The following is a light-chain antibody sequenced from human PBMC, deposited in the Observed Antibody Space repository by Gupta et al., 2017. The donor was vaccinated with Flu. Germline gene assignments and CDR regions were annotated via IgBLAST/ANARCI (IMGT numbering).Light chain of an antibody. CDR1: RSNIGAGYD. V-gene: IGLV1-40*01. CDR3: QSDDSSRSGYV. J-gene: IGLJ1*01. CDR2: VNS. Sequence: SVLTQPPSVSGAPGQRVTISCTGSRSNIGAGYDVHWYQQLPGPAPNLLMYVNSSRRSGVPDRFSGSKYGTSASLATTGLQAEDEADYYCQSDDSSRSGYVFGTGTKFTVL.